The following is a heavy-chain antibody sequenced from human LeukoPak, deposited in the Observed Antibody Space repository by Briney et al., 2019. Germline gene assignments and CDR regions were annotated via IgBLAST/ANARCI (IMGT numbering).Heavy chain of an antibody. V-gene: IGHV3-7*01. Sequence: GGSLRLSCAASGFTFSSYWMSWVRQAPGKGLEWVANIKQDGSEKYYVDSVKGRFTISRDNAKNSLYLQMNSLRAEDTAVYYCAREVPAAILRKTNFDYWGQGTLVTVSS. CDR3: AREVPAAILRKTNFDY. J-gene: IGHJ4*02. CDR1: GFTFSSYW. D-gene: IGHD2-2*01. CDR2: IKQDGSEK.